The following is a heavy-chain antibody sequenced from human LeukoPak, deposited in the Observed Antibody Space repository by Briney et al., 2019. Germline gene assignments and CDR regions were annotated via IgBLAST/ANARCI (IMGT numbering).Heavy chain of an antibody. Sequence: ASVKVSCKASGYTFTGYYMHWVRQAPGQGLEWMGWINPNSGGTNYAQKFQGRVTMTRDTSISTAYMELSRLRSDDTAVYYCARDRAPYYYDSSDAFDIWDQGTMVTVSS. V-gene: IGHV1-2*02. J-gene: IGHJ3*02. CDR3: ARDRAPYYYDSSDAFDI. CDR1: GYTFTGYY. D-gene: IGHD3-22*01. CDR2: INPNSGGT.